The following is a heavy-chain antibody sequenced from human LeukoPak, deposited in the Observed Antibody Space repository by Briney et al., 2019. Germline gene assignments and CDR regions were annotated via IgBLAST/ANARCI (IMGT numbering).Heavy chain of an antibody. CDR1: GDSISGSNW. J-gene: IGHJ4*02. D-gene: IGHD5-18*01. V-gene: IGHV4-4*02. CDR3: VRRRYNYGFDS. CDR2: NYHSGST. Sequence: PSETLSLTCDVSGDSISGSNWWNWVRQPPGKGLEWIGGNYHSGSTNYNPSLKSRVTMSVDKSKNQFSLKLSSVTAADTAVFYCVRRRYNYGFDSWGQGSLVTVSS.